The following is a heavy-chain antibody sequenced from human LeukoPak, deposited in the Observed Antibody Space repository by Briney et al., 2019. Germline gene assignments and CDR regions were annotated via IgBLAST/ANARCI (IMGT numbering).Heavy chain of an antibody. J-gene: IGHJ4*02. Sequence: SETLSLTCAVYGGSFSGYYWSWIRQPPGKGLEWIEEINHSGSTNYNPSLKSRVTISVDTSKNQFSLKLSSVTAADTAVYYCARGTDFWSGYYGYWGQGTLVTVSS. CDR3: ARGTDFWSGYYGY. D-gene: IGHD3-3*01. V-gene: IGHV4-34*01. CDR2: INHSGST. CDR1: GGSFSGYY.